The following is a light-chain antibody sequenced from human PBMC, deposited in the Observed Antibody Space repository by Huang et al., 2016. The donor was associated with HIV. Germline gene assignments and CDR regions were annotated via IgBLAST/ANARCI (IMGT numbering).Light chain of an antibody. Sequence: EIVMTQSPGTLSVAPGERATLSCRARQNINTNLAWFQQKPGQAPSLLIYAASTRTADFPARFSGSGSRTEFTLTISSLQSEDIAVYYCQQYNDWPRSFGQGTKVEIK. CDR1: QNINTN. V-gene: IGKV3-15*01. J-gene: IGKJ1*01. CDR3: QQYNDWPRS. CDR2: AAS.